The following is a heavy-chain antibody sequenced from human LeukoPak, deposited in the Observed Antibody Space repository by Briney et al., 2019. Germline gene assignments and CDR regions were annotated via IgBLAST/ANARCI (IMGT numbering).Heavy chain of an antibody. D-gene: IGHD3-22*01. CDR2: ISYDGSNK. CDR3: ARGGSNYYDSKGAFDI. CDR1: GFTFSSYA. J-gene: IGHJ3*02. Sequence: GGSLRLSCAASGFTFSSYAMHWVRQAPGKGLEWVAVISYDGSNKYYADSVKGRFTISRDNSKNTLYLQMNSLRAEDTAVYYCARGGSNYYDSKGAFDIWGQGTMVTVSS. V-gene: IGHV3-30-3*01.